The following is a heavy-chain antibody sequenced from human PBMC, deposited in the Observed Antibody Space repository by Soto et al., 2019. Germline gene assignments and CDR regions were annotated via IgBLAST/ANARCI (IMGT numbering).Heavy chain of an antibody. CDR1: GFAFRSYG. V-gene: IGHV3-30*02. CDR2: IWPDGTNK. Sequence: PGGSLRLSCVVSGFAFRSYGMHWVRQAPGKGPEWVASIWPDGTNKFYADSVNGRFTISRDNSRNTLNLQMNSLRVEDTAVYNCAKEPVGPDWYFVLWGRGTLVTVSS. J-gene: IGHJ2*01. CDR3: AKEPVGPDWYFVL.